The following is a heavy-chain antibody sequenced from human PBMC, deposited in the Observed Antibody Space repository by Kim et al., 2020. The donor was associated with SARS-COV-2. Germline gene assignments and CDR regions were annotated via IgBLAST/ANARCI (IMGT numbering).Heavy chain of an antibody. CDR1: GGSFSGYY. V-gene: IGHV4-34*01. CDR2: INHSGSI. J-gene: IGHJ6*01. Sequence: SETLSLTCAVYGGSFSGYYWSWIRQSPGKGLEWLGEINHSGSINFNPSFKSRVSISVDRSNQQFSLNVTSVTAADTAVYYCARIRGDYGGNPLYYLGMDV. CDR3: ARIRGDYGGNPLYYLGMDV. D-gene: IGHD2-15*01.